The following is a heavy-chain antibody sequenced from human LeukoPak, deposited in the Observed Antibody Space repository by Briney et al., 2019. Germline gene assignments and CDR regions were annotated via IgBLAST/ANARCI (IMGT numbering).Heavy chain of an antibody. V-gene: IGHV1-24*01. CDR2: FDPEDGET. D-gene: IGHD5-12*01. Sequence: ASVKVSCKVSGYTLTELSMHWVRQAPGKGLEWMGGFDPEDGETIYAQKFQGRVTMTEDTSTDTAYMKLSSLRSEDTAVYYCATAELWGGYELPNLWGQGTLVTVSS. CDR3: ATAELWGGYELPNL. CDR1: GYTLTELS. J-gene: IGHJ5*02.